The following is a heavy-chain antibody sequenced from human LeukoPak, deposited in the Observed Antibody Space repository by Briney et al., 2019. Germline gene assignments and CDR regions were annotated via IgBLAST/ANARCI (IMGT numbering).Heavy chain of an antibody. J-gene: IGHJ6*02. Sequence: GASVKVSCKASGYTFTGYYMHWGRQAPGQGREGMGWINPNSGCTNYAQKFQGRVTITADESTSTAYMELSSLSSEDTAVYYCACRAGGYKFTTRYYGMDVWGQGTTVTVSS. CDR3: ACRAGGYKFTTRYYGMDV. D-gene: IGHD5-24*01. V-gene: IGHV1-2*02. CDR1: GYTFTGYY. CDR2: INPNSGCT.